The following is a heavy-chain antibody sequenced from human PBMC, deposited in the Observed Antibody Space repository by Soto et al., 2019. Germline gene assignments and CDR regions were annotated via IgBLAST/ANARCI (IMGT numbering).Heavy chain of an antibody. CDR1: GGSISSSSYY. J-gene: IGHJ4*02. V-gene: IGHV4-39*01. CDR2: IYYSGST. CDR3: ARMVLLWFGESYYFDY. Sequence: SETLSLTCTVSGGSISSSSYYWGWIRQPPGKGLEWIGSIYYSGSTYYNPSLKSRVTISVDTSKNQLSLKLSSVTAADTAVYYCARMVLLWFGESYYFDYWGQGTLVTVSS. D-gene: IGHD3-10*01.